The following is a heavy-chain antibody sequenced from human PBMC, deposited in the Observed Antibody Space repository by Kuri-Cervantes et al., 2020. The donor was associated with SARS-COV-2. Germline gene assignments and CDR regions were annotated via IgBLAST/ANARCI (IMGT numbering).Heavy chain of an antibody. CDR2: ITHRGDT. D-gene: IGHD5-24*01. J-gene: IGHJ6*03. V-gene: IGHV4-4*02. CDR1: GGSISSTNW. CDR3: ARGPGYNGYYYMDV. Sequence: SETLSLTCAVSGGSISSTNWWSWVRQPPGKGLERIGEITHRGDTIYNMSLKSRVTISVDTSKKQFSLDLRSVTAADTAIYYCARGPGYNGYYYMDVWGNGTTVTVSS.